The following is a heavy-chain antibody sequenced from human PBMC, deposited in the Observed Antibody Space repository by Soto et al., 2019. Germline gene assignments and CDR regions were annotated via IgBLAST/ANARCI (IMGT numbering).Heavy chain of an antibody. D-gene: IGHD6-13*01. CDR3: ASSSSSWSIQPFDI. Sequence: QVQLVQSGAEVKKPGASVKVSCKASGYTFTSYDINWVRQATGQGLEWRGWMNPNSGNTGYAQKFQGRVTMTRNTSISTAYMELSSLRSEDTAVYYCASSSSSWSIQPFDIWGQGTMVTVSS. J-gene: IGHJ3*02. CDR2: MNPNSGNT. V-gene: IGHV1-8*01. CDR1: GYTFTSYD.